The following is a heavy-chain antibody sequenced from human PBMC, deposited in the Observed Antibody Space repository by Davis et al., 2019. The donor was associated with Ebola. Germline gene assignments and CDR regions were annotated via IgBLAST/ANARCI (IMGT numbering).Heavy chain of an antibody. V-gene: IGHV4-61*01. CDR2: IYYSGST. D-gene: IGHD3-22*01. Sequence: MPSETLSLTCTVSGGSVSSGSYYWSWIRQPPGKGLEWIGYIYYSGSTYYNPSLKSRVTISVDTSKNQFSLKLSSVTAADTAVYYCARLQRDYYDSGGYYLTAYFFDSWGQGTLVTVSS. J-gene: IGHJ4*02. CDR3: ARLQRDYYDSGGYYLTAYFFDS. CDR1: GGSVSSGSYY.